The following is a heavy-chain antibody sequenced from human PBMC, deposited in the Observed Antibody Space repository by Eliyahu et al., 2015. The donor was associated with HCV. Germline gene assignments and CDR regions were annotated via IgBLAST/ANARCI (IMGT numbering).Heavy chain of an antibody. Sequence: EVQLLESGGXLVQPGGSXXLXCAASGFTFXSYAMSWVRQAPGKGLEWVSAISGSGXSTYYADSVKGRFTISRDNSKNTLYLQMNSLRAEDTAVYYCAKELLFTVHVFDYWGQGTLVTVSS. V-gene: IGHV3-23*01. J-gene: IGHJ4*02. CDR1: GFTFXSYA. CDR3: AKELLFTVHVFDY. CDR2: ISGSGXST.